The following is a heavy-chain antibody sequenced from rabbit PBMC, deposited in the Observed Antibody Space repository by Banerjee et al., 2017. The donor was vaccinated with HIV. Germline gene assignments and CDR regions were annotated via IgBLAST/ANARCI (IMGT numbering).Heavy chain of an antibody. CDR3: ARGYAGSYLYYGMDL. CDR1: GFTFSSYW. V-gene: IGHV1S40*01. D-gene: IGHD4-2*01. CDR2: IYTGSSGST. J-gene: IGHJ6*01. Sequence: QSLEESGGDLVKPGASLTLTCTASGFTFSSYWMYWVRQAPGKGLEWIACIYTGSSGSTYYASWAKGRFTISRPSSTTVTLQMTSLTAADTATYFCARGYAGSYLYYGMDLWGQGTLVTVS.